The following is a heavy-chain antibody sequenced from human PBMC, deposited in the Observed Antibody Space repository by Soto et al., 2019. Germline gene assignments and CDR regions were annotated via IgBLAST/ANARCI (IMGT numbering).Heavy chain of an antibody. V-gene: IGHV4-39*01. CDR2: IYYSGST. J-gene: IGHJ5*02. CDR3: ARHICSAGSCPRYGKVSWFDP. Sequence: SETLSLTCTVCGGSISSSSYYWGWIRQPPGKGLEWIGSIYYSGSTYYNPSLKSRVTISVDTSKNQFSLKLSSVTAADTAVYYCARHICSAGSCPRYGKVSWFDPWGQGTLVTVSS. CDR1: GGSISSSSYY. D-gene: IGHD2-15*01.